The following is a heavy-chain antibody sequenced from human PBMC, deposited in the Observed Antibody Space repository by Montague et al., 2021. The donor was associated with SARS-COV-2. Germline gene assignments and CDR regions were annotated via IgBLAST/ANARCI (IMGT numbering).Heavy chain of an antibody. D-gene: IGHD3-10*01. Sequence: TLSLTCTVSGASISSGGYYWSWIRQHPGKGLEWIGYIDYSGSTYYNPSLKSRVTISVDTSKNQFSLKLSSVTAADTAVYYCARARRGSGPGSYFDILVNWFDPWGQGTLVTVSS. CDR3: ARARRGSGPGSYFDILVNWFDP. CDR1: GASISSGGYY. CDR2: IDYSGST. V-gene: IGHV4-31*03. J-gene: IGHJ5*02.